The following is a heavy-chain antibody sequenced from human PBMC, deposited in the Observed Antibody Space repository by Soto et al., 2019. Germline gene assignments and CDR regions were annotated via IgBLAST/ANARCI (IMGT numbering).Heavy chain of an antibody. CDR2: ISTYNHDT. D-gene: IGHD4-17*01. CDR3: ARDQGLMTTVTSYGMDV. V-gene: IGHV1-18*01. Sequence: ASVKVSCKTSGYSYRIYAITWVRQAPGQGLEWMGWISTYNHDTRYAQRFQGRLSMATDTSTSTAYMELRRLRSDDTAVYYCARDQGLMTTVTSYGMDVWGQGTTVTVSS. CDR1: GYSYRIYA. J-gene: IGHJ6*02.